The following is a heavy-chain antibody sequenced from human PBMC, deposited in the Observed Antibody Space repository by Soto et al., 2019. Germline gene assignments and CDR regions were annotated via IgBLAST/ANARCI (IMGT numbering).Heavy chain of an antibody. CDR2: INHSGST. V-gene: IGHV4-34*01. J-gene: IGHJ4*02. Sequence: SETLSLTCAVYGGSFSGYYWSWIRQPPGKGLEWIGEINHSGSTNYNPSLKSRVTISVDTSKNQFSLKLSSVTAADTAVYYCARSKWELLSYWGQGTLVTVSS. CDR3: ARSKWELLSY. CDR1: GGSFSGYY. D-gene: IGHD1-26*01.